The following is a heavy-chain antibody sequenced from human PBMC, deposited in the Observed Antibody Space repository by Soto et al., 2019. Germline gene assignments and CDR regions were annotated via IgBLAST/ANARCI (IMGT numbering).Heavy chain of an antibody. D-gene: IGHD2-15*01. Sequence: VGALRLSCAGPGVTFCRYALSWVPQAQGKGLEWVSAISGSGGSTYYADSVKGRFTISRDNSKNTLYLQMNSLRAEDTAVYYCAKEPLHCSGGSCYPFSDFDYCGQGTLVTVSS. CDR1: GVTFCRYA. CDR2: ISGSGGST. V-gene: IGHV3-23*01. CDR3: AKEPLHCSGGSCYPFSDFDY. J-gene: IGHJ4*02.